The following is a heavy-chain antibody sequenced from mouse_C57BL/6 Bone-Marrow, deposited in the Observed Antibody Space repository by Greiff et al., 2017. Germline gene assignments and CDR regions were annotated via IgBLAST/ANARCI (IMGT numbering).Heavy chain of an antibody. Sequence: EVKLVESGGGLVKPGGSLKLSCAASGFTFSDYGMHWVRQAPEKGLEWVAYISSGSSTIYYADTVKGRFTISRDNAKNTLFLQMTSLRSDDTAMXYCARRGGLYAMDYWGQGTSVTVSS. CDR1: GFTFSDYG. CDR2: ISSGSSTI. V-gene: IGHV5-17*01. CDR3: ARRGGLYAMDY. J-gene: IGHJ4*01.